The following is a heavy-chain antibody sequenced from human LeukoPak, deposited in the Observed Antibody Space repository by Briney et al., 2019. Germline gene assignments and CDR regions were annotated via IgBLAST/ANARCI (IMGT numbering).Heavy chain of an antibody. CDR1: GGSISNYY. CDR3: ARERRSGSYYYFDY. V-gene: IGHV4-59*01. CDR2: IYYSGST. J-gene: IGHJ4*02. Sequence: SETLSLTCTVSGGSISNYYWSWIRQPPGKGLEWIGYIYYSGSTNYNPSLKSRVTISVETSKNQFSLKLSSVTAADTAVYYCARERRSGSYYYFDYWGQGTLVTVSS. D-gene: IGHD3-10*01.